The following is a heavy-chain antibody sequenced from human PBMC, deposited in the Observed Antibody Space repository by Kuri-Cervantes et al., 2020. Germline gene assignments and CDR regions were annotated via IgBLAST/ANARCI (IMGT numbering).Heavy chain of an antibody. Sequence: GGSLRLSCAASGFAFSSYWMHWVRQAPGKGLVWVSRIKSGGSSTNYADSVKGRFTISRDNAKNTLYLQMNSLRAVDTAVYYCTTGGGSYGLGRRWGQGTLVTVSS. CDR1: GFAFSSYW. J-gene: IGHJ4*02. CDR3: TTGGGSYGLGRR. D-gene: IGHD1-26*01. CDR2: IKSGGSST. V-gene: IGHV3-74*01.